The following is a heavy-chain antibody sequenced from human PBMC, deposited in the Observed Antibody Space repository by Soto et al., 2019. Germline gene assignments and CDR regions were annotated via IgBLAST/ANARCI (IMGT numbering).Heavy chain of an antibody. CDR1: GGTFSSYA. J-gene: IGHJ5*02. D-gene: IGHD2-2*01. CDR3: ASTPPGYCISTSCRNWFDP. CDR2: IIPIFGTA. Sequence: SVKVSCKASGGTFSSYAISWVRQAPGQGLEWMGGIIPIFGTANYAQKFQGRVTITADESTSTAYMELSSLRSEDTAVYYCASTPPGYCISTSCRNWFDPWGQGTLVTVSS. V-gene: IGHV1-69*13.